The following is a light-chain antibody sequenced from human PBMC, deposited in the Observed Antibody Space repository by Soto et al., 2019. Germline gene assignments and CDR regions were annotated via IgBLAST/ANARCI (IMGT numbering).Light chain of an antibody. V-gene: IGKV1-12*01. CDR3: QQAKSFPHT. CDR2: ATS. CDR1: QDIGRW. J-gene: IGKJ4*01. Sequence: DIQMTQSPSSVSASAGDRVIITCRASQDIGRWLAWYQQKPGRAPQPLIYATSSLQSGVPSRFSGSGSGTDFNLTISSLQPEDFATYCCQQAKSFPHTLGGGTRLGIK.